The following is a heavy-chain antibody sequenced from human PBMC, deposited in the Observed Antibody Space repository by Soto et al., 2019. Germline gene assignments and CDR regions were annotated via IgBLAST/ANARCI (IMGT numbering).Heavy chain of an antibody. CDR1: GYIFTSHG. V-gene: IGHV1-18*01. Sequence: QVQLVQSGAEVKKPGASVKVSCKASGYIFTSHGISWVRQAPGQGLEWMGRISTYNGNTKYAQKLQGRVTMTTDTSASIADMEWRSLRSDDTAVYYCARDNGQWLVSDWGQGTLVTVSS. D-gene: IGHD6-19*01. J-gene: IGHJ1*01. CDR2: ISTYNGNT. CDR3: ARDNGQWLVSD.